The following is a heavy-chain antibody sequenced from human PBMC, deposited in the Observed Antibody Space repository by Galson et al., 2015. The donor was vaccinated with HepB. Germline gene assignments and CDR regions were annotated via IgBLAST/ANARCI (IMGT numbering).Heavy chain of an antibody. V-gene: IGHV3-21*01. J-gene: IGHJ5*02. CDR3: ARDQYVLQQLVPNWFDP. CDR1: GFTFSSYS. CDR2: ISSSSSYI. Sequence: SLRLSCAASGFTFSSYSMNWVRQAPGKGLEWVSSISSSSSYIYYADSVKGRFTISRDNAKNSLYLQMNSLRAEDTAVYYCARDQYVLQQLVPNWFDPWGQGTLVTVSS. D-gene: IGHD6-13*01.